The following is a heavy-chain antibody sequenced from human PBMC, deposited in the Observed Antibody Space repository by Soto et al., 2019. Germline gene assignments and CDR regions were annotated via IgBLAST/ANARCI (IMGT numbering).Heavy chain of an antibody. V-gene: IGHV1-46*03. D-gene: IGHD5-12*01. CDR3: ARARRDGYASDAFHV. CDR1: GYTFTSYY. Sequence: QVQLVQSGAEVKKPGASVKISCKTSGYTFTSYYMHWVRQAPERGLEWMGLLNPSDARTNYAQKFQGRVAKTRDTSTNTVYMELSSLRSEDTAVYYCARARRDGYASDAFHVWGQGTMVTVS. CDR2: LNPSDART. J-gene: IGHJ3*01.